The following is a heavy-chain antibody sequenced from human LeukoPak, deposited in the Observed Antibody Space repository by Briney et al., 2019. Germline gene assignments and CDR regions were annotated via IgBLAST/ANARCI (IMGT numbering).Heavy chain of an antibody. D-gene: IGHD2-2*01. V-gene: IGHV3-23*01. J-gene: IGHJ4*02. CDR2: ISGSGGST. Sequence: PGGSLRLSCAASGFTFSSYAMSWVRQAPGKGLEWVSAISGSGGSTYYADSVKGRFTISRDNSKNTLYLQMNSLRAKDTAVYYCAKGLGSTSFLPLDYWGQGTLVTVSS. CDR3: AKGLGSTSFLPLDY. CDR1: GFTFSSYA.